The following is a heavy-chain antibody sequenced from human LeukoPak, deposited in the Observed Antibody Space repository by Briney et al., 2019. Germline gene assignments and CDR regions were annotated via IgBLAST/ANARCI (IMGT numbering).Heavy chain of an antibody. CDR2: IYYSGTT. Sequence: SETLSLTCSVSRGSISSSNYYWGWIRQPPGKGLEWIGNIYYSGTTYYNPSLPSLKSRVTILVDTSKNQFSLKLRSVTAADTAVCYCARVAYCGGDCYLYYYYYMDVWGKGTTVTISS. CDR1: RGSISSSNYY. V-gene: IGHV4-39*07. CDR3: ARVAYCGGDCYLYYYYYMDV. J-gene: IGHJ6*03. D-gene: IGHD2-21*02.